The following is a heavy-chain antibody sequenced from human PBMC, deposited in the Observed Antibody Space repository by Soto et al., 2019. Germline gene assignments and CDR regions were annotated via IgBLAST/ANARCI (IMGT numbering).Heavy chain of an antibody. Sequence: VGSLRLSCAASGFTFSSYSMNWVRQAPGKGLEWVSSISSSSSYIYYADSVKGRFTISRDNAKNSLYLQMNSLRAEDTAVYYCATHPNYYGSGSYYTIYGMDVWGQGTTVTVSS. D-gene: IGHD3-10*01. CDR1: GFTFSSYS. V-gene: IGHV3-21*01. J-gene: IGHJ6*02. CDR2: ISSSSSYI. CDR3: ATHPNYYGSGSYYTIYGMDV.